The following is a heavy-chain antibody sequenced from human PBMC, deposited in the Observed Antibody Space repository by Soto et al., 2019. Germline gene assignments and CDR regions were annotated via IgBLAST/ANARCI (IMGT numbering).Heavy chain of an antibody. V-gene: IGHV1-46*01. Sequence: ASVKVSCKASGYTFTSYYMHWVRQAPGQGLEWMGIINPSGGSTSYEQKFQGRVTMTRDTSTSTVYMELSSLRSEDTAVYYCARVGISFGGVFDDYYYYGMDVWGQGTTVTVSS. CDR2: INPSGGST. CDR3: ARVGISFGGVFDDYYYYGMDV. J-gene: IGHJ6*02. CDR1: GYTFTSYY. D-gene: IGHD3-16*02.